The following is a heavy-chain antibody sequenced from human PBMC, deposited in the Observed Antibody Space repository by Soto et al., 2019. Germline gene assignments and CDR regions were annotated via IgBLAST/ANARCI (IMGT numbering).Heavy chain of an antibody. CDR2: FIPIFGTA. Sequence: QVQLVQSGAEVKKPGSSVKVSCKASVGTFSSYAISWVRQAAGQGLEWMGGFIPIFGTANYAQKFQGRVTITADESTSTAYMERSSLRSEDTAVYYCARDANDGHDYYGMDVWGQGTTVTVSS. D-gene: IGHD2-8*01. CDR3: ARDANDGHDYYGMDV. CDR1: VGTFSSYA. J-gene: IGHJ6*02. V-gene: IGHV1-69*12.